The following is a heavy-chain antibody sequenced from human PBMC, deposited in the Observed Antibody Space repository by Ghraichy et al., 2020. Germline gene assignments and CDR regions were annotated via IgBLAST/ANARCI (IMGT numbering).Heavy chain of an antibody. CDR3: ARAGGWMTTVINGYYGMDV. J-gene: IGHJ6*02. D-gene: IGHD4-17*01. CDR2: IKQDGSEK. V-gene: IGHV3-7*01. CDR1: GFTFSSYW. Sequence: GGSLRLSCAASGFTFSSYWMSWVRQAPGKGLEWVANIKQDGSEKYYVDSVKGRCTISRDNAKNSLYLQMNSLRAEDTAVYYCARAGGWMTTVINGYYGMDVWGQGTTVTVSS.